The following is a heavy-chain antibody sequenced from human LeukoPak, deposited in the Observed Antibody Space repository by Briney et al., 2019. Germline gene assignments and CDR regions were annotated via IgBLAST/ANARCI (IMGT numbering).Heavy chain of an antibody. Sequence: GGSLRLSCAASGFTFSDYAMTWVRQAPGKGLDWVSVISYSGDTTYYADSVKGRFTISRDNSKSTLYLQMNGLRVEDTAVYYCAKESPAFDCWGQGTLVTVSS. CDR3: AKESPAFDC. CDR2: ISYSGDTT. V-gene: IGHV3-23*01. CDR1: GFTFSDYA. J-gene: IGHJ4*02.